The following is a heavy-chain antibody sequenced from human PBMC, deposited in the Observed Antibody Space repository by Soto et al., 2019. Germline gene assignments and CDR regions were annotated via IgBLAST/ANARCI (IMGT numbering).Heavy chain of an antibody. Sequence: GGSLRLSCAASGFTFSSYAMSWVRQAPGKGLEWVSAISGSGGTTYYAGSAKGRFTISRDNSKNTLFLQMNSLRAEDTAVYYCAKFFVETGGNSDWPWSFHYWAQGTLVPVSS. J-gene: IGHJ4*02. V-gene: IGHV3-23*01. CDR1: GFTFSSYA. D-gene: IGHD5-18*01. CDR3: AKFFVETGGNSDWPWSFHY. CDR2: ISGSGGTT.